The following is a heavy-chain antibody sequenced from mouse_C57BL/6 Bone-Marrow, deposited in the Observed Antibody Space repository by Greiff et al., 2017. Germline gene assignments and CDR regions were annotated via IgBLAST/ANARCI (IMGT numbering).Heavy chain of an antibody. Sequence: QVQLQQPGAELVKPGASVKLSCKASGYTFTSYWMQWVKQRPGQGLEWIGEIDPSDSYTNYNQKFKGKATLTVDTSSSTAYMQLSSLTSEDSAVYCCASPGAWFAYWGQGTLVTVSA. CDR2: IDPSDSYT. V-gene: IGHV1-50*01. CDR1: GYTFTSYW. CDR3: ASPGAWFAY. J-gene: IGHJ3*01. D-gene: IGHD4-1*01.